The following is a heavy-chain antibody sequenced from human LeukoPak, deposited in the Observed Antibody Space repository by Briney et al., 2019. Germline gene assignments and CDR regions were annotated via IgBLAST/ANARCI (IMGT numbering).Heavy chain of an antibody. CDR1: GYSFTNYC. D-gene: IGHD4-17*01. CDR2: IYPGDSDT. Sequence: GESLKISCKGSGYSFTNYCIGWVRQMPGKGLEWMGIIYPGDSDTRYSPSFQGQVTISADKSIRTAYLQWSSLKASDTAMYYCASPQRTTVTNFLDAFDIWGQGTMVTVSS. V-gene: IGHV5-51*01. CDR3: ASPQRTTVTNFLDAFDI. J-gene: IGHJ3*02.